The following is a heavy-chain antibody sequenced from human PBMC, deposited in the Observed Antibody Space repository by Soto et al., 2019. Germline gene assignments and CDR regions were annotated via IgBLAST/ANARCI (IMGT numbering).Heavy chain of an antibody. D-gene: IGHD3-3*01. V-gene: IGHV3-23*01. CDR3: AKDVARLIHWSGSDN. Sequence: EVQLLESGGGLVQPGGSLRLSCAASGFTFSSYAMSWVRQAPGKGLEWVSAISGSGGSTYYADSVKGRFTIPRDNSKNTIYLQMNSLRAEDTSVYYCAKDVARLIHWSGSDNWGQGTLVTVSS. CDR1: GFTFSSYA. J-gene: IGHJ4*02. CDR2: ISGSGGST.